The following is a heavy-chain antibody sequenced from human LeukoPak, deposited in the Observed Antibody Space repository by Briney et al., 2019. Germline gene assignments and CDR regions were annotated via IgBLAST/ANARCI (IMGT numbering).Heavy chain of an antibody. Sequence: GGSLRLSCAASGFTFSSYAMSWVRQAPGKGLEGVSAISVSGGSTYYADSVKGRFTISRDNSKNTLYLQMNSLRAEDTAVYYCAKDLRRHSSSWYLNWFDPWGQGTLVTVSS. V-gene: IGHV3-23*01. CDR1: GFTFSSYA. CDR2: ISVSGGST. D-gene: IGHD6-13*01. J-gene: IGHJ5*02. CDR3: AKDLRRHSSSWYLNWFDP.